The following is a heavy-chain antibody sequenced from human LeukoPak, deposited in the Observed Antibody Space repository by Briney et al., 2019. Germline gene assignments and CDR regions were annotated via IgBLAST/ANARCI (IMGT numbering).Heavy chain of an antibody. V-gene: IGHV3-23*01. Sequence: GGSLRLSCAASGFTFSSYGMSWVRQAPGKGLEWVSGIRGSGDRTFYADSVKGRFTISRDNSENTVYLQMSSLRVEDTAVYYCAKAAVGDVFSFDYWGQGTLVTVSS. CDR3: AKAAVGDVFSFDY. CDR2: IRGSGDRT. J-gene: IGHJ4*02. D-gene: IGHD1-26*01. CDR1: GFTFSSYG.